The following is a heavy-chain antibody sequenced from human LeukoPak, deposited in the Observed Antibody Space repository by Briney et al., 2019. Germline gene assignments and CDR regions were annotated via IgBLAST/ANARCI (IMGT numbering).Heavy chain of an antibody. CDR1: GLTSSTYG. CDR3: ASSRCTSDNCYGGIDN. Sequence: PGGSLRLSCAASGLTSSTYGMHWVRQAPGKGLEWVAFIRSDGSNKYYADSVKGRFTISRDNSKNTLYLQMNTLRAEDTAVYYCASSRCTSDNCYGGIDNWGQGTLVTVSS. D-gene: IGHD1-1*01. CDR2: IRSDGSNK. J-gene: IGHJ4*02. V-gene: IGHV3-30*02.